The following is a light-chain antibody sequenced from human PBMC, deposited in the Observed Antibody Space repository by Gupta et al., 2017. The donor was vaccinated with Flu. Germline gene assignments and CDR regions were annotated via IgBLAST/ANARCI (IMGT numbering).Light chain of an antibody. CDR3: SSFTTAKTYV. V-gene: IGLV2-14*01. CDR2: EVS. Sequence: HSALTQPASLSGSPGQSITISCTGTNSDVGAYNFVSWYQQHPGKAPKLMVYEVSNRPSGISYRFSGSKSGNTASLTISGLQADDEADCYCSSFTTAKTYVFGTGTKVTGL. J-gene: IGLJ1*01. CDR1: NSDVGAYNF.